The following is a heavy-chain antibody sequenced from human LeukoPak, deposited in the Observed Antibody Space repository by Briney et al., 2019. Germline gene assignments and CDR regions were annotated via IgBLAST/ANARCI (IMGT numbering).Heavy chain of an antibody. V-gene: IGHV3-30*04. D-gene: IGHD5-18*01. Sequence: PGGSLRLSCAASGFTFSSYAMHWVRQAPGKGLEWVAVISYDGSNKYYADSVKGRFTISRDNSKNTLYLQMNSLRAEDTAVYYCARVAFGYSYGYDYWGQGTLVTVSS. CDR1: GFTFSSYA. J-gene: IGHJ4*02. CDR2: ISYDGSNK. CDR3: ARVAFGYSYGYDY.